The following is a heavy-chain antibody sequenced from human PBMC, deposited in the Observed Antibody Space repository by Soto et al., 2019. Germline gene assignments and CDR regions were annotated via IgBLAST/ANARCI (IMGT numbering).Heavy chain of an antibody. Sequence: GGSLRLSCAASGFTFSSYAMSWVRQAPGKGLEWVSAISGSGGSTYYADSVKGRFTISRDNSKNTLYLQMNSLRAEDTAVYYCAKELVSPNYYDSSGYYLHHWGQGTLVTVSS. CDR2: ISGSGGST. D-gene: IGHD3-22*01. V-gene: IGHV3-23*01. J-gene: IGHJ1*01. CDR1: GFTFSSYA. CDR3: AKELVSPNYYDSSGYYLHH.